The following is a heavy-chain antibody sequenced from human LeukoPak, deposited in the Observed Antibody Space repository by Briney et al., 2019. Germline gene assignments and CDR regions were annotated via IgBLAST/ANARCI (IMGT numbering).Heavy chain of an antibody. V-gene: IGHV3-30*18. J-gene: IGHJ4*02. Sequence: GGSLRLSCAASGFTFSSYGMHWVRQAPGKGLEWVAAISYDGSNKYYADSVKGRFTISRDNSKNTLYLQMNSLRAEDTAVYYCAKDLWDVYYDSSGPFDYWGQGTLVTVSS. CDR2: ISYDGSNK. CDR1: GFTFSSYG. D-gene: IGHD3-22*01. CDR3: AKDLWDVYYDSSGPFDY.